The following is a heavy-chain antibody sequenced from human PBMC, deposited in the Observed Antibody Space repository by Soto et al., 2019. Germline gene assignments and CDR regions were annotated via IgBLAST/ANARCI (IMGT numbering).Heavy chain of an antibody. J-gene: IGHJ6*02. D-gene: IGHD5-18*01. Sequence: QVQLVQSGAEVKKPGASVKVSCKASGYTFTKYYVHWVRQAPGQGPEWMGVINPSGGSTRDAQKVQGRVTMTRDTSTSTVHMELSSLRSEDTAVYYCAREDTADYSGMDVWGQGTTVTVSS. CDR2: INPSGGST. CDR3: AREDTADYSGMDV. V-gene: IGHV1-46*01. CDR1: GYTFTKYY.